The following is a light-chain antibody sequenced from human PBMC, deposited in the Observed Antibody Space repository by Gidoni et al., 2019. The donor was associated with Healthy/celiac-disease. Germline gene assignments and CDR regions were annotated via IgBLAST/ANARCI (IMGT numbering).Light chain of an antibody. CDR3: QQYGSSPQT. V-gene: IGKV3-20*01. CDR1: QSVSSTY. CDR2: GAS. Sequence: EIVLTQSPGTLSLSPGERATLSCRASQSVSSTYLAWYQQKPVQAPRLLIYGASSRATGIPDRFSGSGSGTDFTLTISRLEPEDFAVYYCQQYGSSPQTFXQXTKVEIK. J-gene: IGKJ1*01.